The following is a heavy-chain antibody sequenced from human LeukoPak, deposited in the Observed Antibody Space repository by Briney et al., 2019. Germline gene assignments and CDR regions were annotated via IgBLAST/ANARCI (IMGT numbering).Heavy chain of an antibody. D-gene: IGHD5-12*01. CDR3: ARVYAPSGYGAYYFDF. Sequence: GGSLRLSCAASGFIFSDYYKSWLRQAPGKGLEWVSYISSSSSYTNYADSVKGRFTISRDNAKNSLYLQMNSLRAEDTAVYYCARVYAPSGYGAYYFDFWGQGTLVTVSS. V-gene: IGHV3-11*06. CDR2: ISSSSSYT. CDR1: GFIFSDYY. J-gene: IGHJ4*02.